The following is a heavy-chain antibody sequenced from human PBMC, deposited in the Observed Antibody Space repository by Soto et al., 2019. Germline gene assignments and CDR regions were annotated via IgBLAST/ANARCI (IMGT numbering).Heavy chain of an antibody. CDR1: GFTFSSYW. CDR2: INSDGSIT. J-gene: IGHJ6*02. V-gene: IGHV3-74*01. CDR3: ARQEGAAFYYDGMDV. Sequence: PGGSLRLSCAASGFTFSSYWMHWVRQAPGKGLVWVSRINSDGSITSYADSVKGRFTISRDNAKNTLYLHMNSLRAEDTAAYYCARQEGAAFYYDGMDVWGQGTTVTVSS.